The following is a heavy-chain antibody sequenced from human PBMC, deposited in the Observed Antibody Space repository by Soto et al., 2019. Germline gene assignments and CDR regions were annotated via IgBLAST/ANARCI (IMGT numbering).Heavy chain of an antibody. CDR2: ISYDGSNK. D-gene: IGHD6-13*01. V-gene: IGHV3-30*18. Sequence: PGGSLRLSCAASGFTFSSYGMHWVRQAPGKGLEWVAVISYDGSNKYYADSVKGRFTISRDNSKNTLYLQMNSLRAEDTAVYYCAKAYGIAAAGCLDYWGQGTLVTVSS. CDR3: AKAYGIAAAGCLDY. CDR1: GFTFSSYG. J-gene: IGHJ4*02.